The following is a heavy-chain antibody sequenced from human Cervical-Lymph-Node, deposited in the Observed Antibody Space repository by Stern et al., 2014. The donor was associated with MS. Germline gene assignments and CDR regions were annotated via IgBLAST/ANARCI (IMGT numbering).Heavy chain of an antibody. D-gene: IGHD1-26*01. CDR3: ARDRGLVGNTTDDY. CDR1: GFTFTNHG. J-gene: IGHJ4*02. CDR2: INGYNGNI. V-gene: IGHV1-18*01. Sequence: QVQLVQSGAEVKKPGASVKVSCKASGFTFTNHGISWGRQAPGQGLEWMGGINGYNGNIDFAQKFQGRLIMTTDTSTSTVYMELRSLGFDDTAVYYCARDRGLVGNTTDDYWGQGTLVTVSS.